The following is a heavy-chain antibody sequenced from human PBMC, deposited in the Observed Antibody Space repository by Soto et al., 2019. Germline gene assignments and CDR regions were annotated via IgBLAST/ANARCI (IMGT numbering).Heavy chain of an antibody. D-gene: IGHD4-4*01. J-gene: IGHJ4*02. V-gene: IGHV1-18*01. CDR3: VRYYSNYGPDY. Sequence: HVQLVQSGAAVKKPGDSVKVSCKASGYTFTSYGISWVRQAPGQGLEWMGWISAYNGNTNYAQKLQGRVIMTTDTSTSTAYMELRSLRAVDTDVYYCVRYYSNYGPDYWGQGTLVNVSS. CDR1: GYTFTSYG. CDR2: ISAYNGNT.